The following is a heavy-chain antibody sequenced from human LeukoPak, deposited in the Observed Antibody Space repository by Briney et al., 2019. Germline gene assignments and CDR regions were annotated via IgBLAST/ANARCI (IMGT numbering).Heavy chain of an antibody. CDR2: ISSSSSYI. J-gene: IGHJ6*04. CDR1: GFTFSSYS. D-gene: IGHD3-3*01. V-gene: IGHV3-21*01. CDR3: AKDRPARFLEWLLYSAVVDV. Sequence: AGGSLRLSCAASGFTFSSYSMNWVRQAPGKGLEWVSSISSSSSYIYYADSVKGRFTISRNNVKNSLYLEMNSLRVEDTAVYYCAKDRPARFLEWLLYSAVVDVWGKGTTVTVSS.